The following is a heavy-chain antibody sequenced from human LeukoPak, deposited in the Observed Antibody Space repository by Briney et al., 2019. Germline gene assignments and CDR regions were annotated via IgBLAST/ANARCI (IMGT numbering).Heavy chain of an antibody. CDR2: ISSSSSYI. Sequence: PGGSLRLSCAASGFTFSSYWMNWVRQAPGKGLEWVSTISSSSSYIYYADSLKGRFTISRDNAKNSLSLQMSSLRAEDSAVYYCARDTHFDYRGQGTLVTVSS. CDR1: GFTFSSYW. D-gene: IGHD2-15*01. J-gene: IGHJ4*02. CDR3: ARDTHFDY. V-gene: IGHV3-21*01.